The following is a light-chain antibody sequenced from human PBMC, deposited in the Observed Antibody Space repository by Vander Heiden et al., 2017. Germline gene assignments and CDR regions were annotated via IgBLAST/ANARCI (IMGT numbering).Light chain of an antibody. CDR2: EVS. J-gene: IGLJ2*01. V-gene: IGLV2-23*02. CDR3: CSYAGSSTLMV. CDR1: SSYVGTYNL. Sequence: QSALTQPASVSGSPGQSITISCTGTSSYVGTYNLVSWYRQNPVKAPKLMIYEVSKRPSGVSNRFSGSKSGNTASLTISGLQAEDEADYYCCSYAGSSTLMVFGGGTKLTVL.